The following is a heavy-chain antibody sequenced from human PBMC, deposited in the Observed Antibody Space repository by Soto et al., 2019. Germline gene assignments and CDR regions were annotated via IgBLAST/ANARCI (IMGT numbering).Heavy chain of an antibody. CDR3: ARGIVVVNVTNAFDM. V-gene: IGHV1-3*01. Sequence: ASVKVSCKASGYTFTSYAMHWVRQAPGQRLEWMGWINAGNGNTKYSQKFQGRVTITRDTSASTAYMELSSLKASDTAMYYCARGIVVVNVTNAFDMWGQGTMVTVSS. D-gene: IGHD2-21*01. J-gene: IGHJ3*02. CDR2: INAGNGNT. CDR1: GYTFTSYA.